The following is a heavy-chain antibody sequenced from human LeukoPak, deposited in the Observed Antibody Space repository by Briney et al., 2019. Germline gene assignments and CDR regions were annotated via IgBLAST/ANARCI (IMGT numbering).Heavy chain of an antibody. CDR2: ISYDGSNK. J-gene: IGHJ3*02. D-gene: IGHD6-19*01. CDR1: GFTFSSYG. Sequence: HAGRSLRLSCAASGFTFSSYGMHWVRQAPGKGLEGVAVISYDGSNKYYADSVKGRFIISRDNSKNTLYLQMNSLRAEDTAVYYCAKDHRFSGWLPSADDAFDIWGQGTMVTVSS. CDR3: AKDHRFSGWLPSADDAFDI. V-gene: IGHV3-30*18.